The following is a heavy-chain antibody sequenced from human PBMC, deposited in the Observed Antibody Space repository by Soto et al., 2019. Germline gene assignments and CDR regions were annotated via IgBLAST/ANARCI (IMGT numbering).Heavy chain of an antibody. Sequence: QVQLVQSGAEVKKPGASEKVSCKTSEYTLITYAIHWVCQAPGQRLQWMGWINTGNGLTKYSQKFQGRITITRDTSARTTYMELSSLRSEDTAVYYCVRDLGSRARPGPDAFDIWGQGTVVTVSS. CDR3: VRDLGSRARPGPDAFDI. V-gene: IGHV1-3*04. J-gene: IGHJ3*02. CDR1: EYTLITYA. CDR2: INTGNGLT. D-gene: IGHD2-8*02.